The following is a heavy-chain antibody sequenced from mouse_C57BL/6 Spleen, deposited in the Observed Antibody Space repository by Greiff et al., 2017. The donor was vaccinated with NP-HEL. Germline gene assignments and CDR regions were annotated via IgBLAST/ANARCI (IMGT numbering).Heavy chain of an antibody. Sequence: QVQLQQPGAELVKPGASVKVSCKASGYTFTSYWMHWVKQRPGQGLEWIGRIHPSDSDTNYNQKFKGKATLTVDKSSSTAYMQLSSLTSEDSAVYYCAIRADQATLGWFAYWGQGTLVTVSA. CDR1: GYTFTSYW. CDR3: AIRADQATLGWFAY. J-gene: IGHJ3*01. CDR2: IHPSDSDT. D-gene: IGHD3-2*02. V-gene: IGHV1-74*01.